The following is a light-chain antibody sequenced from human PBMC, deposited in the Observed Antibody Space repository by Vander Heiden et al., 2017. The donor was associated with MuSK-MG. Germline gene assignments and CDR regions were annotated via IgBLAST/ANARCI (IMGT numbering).Light chain of an antibody. V-gene: IGLV1-44*01. Sequence: QSVLTQPPSASGTPGQRVTISCSGSSSHIGSNSVNWYQQLPGTAPKRLSYSNNQRPSGVPDRFSGSKSGTSASLAISGLQSEDEADDDCAAWDDSLNGPNWVFGGGTKLTVL. CDR1: SSHIGSNS. CDR2: SNN. J-gene: IGLJ3*02. CDR3: AAWDDSLNGPNWV.